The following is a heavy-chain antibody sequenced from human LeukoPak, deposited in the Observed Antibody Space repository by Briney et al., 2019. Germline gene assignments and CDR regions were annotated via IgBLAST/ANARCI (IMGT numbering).Heavy chain of an antibody. CDR2: IYTWDGDV. J-gene: IGHJ4*02. Sequence: ASVKVSCKASGYTFTGYYMHWVRQAPGQGLEWVGRIYTWDGDVQYAQKFQGRVTMTRDTSTSTAYMELSSLRSDDTAIYFCARDGMAVIVDRDYWGQGALVIVSS. D-gene: IGHD2-21*01. CDR1: GYTFTGYY. V-gene: IGHV1-2*06. CDR3: ARDGMAVIVDRDY.